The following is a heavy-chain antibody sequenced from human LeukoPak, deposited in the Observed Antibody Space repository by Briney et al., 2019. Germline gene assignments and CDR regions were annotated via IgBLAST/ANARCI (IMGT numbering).Heavy chain of an antibody. J-gene: IGHJ4*02. CDR3: ARSISGYSSSWYKGHFDY. V-gene: IGHV3-30*03. CDR2: VSYDGSKK. CDR1: GFTLSNYG. D-gene: IGHD6-13*01. Sequence: PGRPLRRSCAASGFTLSNYGMHWVRQAPGKGLEWVAVVSYDGSKKYYTDSVKGRFSISRDNSKNTLYLQMNSLRAEDTAVYYCARSISGYSSSWYKGHFDYWGQGTLVTVSS.